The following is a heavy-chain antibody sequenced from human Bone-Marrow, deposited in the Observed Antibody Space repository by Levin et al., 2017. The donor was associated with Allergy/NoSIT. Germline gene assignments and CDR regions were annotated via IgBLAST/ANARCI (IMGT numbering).Heavy chain of an antibody. J-gene: IGHJ3*02. Sequence: GESLKISCAASGFTFSSYAMHWVRQAPGKGLEWVAVISYDGSNKYYADSVKGRFTISRDNSKNTLYLQMNSLRAEDTAVYYCGGARTVVQTQGNAFDIWGQGTMVTVSS. CDR3: GGARTVVQTQGNAFDI. D-gene: IGHD4-23*01. CDR2: ISYDGSNK. CDR1: GFTFSSYA. V-gene: IGHV3-30-3*01.